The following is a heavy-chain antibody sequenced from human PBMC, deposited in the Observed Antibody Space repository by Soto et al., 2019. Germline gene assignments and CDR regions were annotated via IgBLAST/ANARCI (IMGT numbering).Heavy chain of an antibody. V-gene: IGHV1-18*04. CDR1: GYTFTSYG. J-gene: IGHJ6*02. CDR3: AREFGGGSYDFWSGYYTNYYYGMDV. D-gene: IGHD3-3*01. CDR2: ISAYNGNT. Sequence: QVQLVQSGAEVKKPGASVKVSCKASGYTFTSYGISWVRQAPGQGLEWMGWISAYNGNTNYAQKLQGRVTMTTDTSTSTAYLELRCLRSDDTAVYYCAREFGGGSYDFWSGYYTNYYYGMDVWGQGTTVTVSS.